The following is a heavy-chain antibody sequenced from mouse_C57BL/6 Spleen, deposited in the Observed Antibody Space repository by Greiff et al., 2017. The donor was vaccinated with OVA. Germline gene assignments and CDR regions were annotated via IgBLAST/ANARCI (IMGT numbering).Heavy chain of an antibody. Sequence: EVKLEESGTVLARPGASVKMSCKTSGYTFTSSWMHWVKQRPGQGLEWIGAIYPGNSDTSYNQKFKGKAKLTAVTSASTAYMELSSLTNEDSAVYYCTYYYGSSYEYFDVWGTGTTVTVSS. J-gene: IGHJ1*03. CDR2: IYPGNSDT. D-gene: IGHD1-1*01. CDR1: GYTFTSSW. V-gene: IGHV1-5*01. CDR3: TYYYGSSYEYFDV.